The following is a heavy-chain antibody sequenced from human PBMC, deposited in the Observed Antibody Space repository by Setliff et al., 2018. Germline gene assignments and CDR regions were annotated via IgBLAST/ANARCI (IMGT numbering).Heavy chain of an antibody. D-gene: IGHD4-17*01. V-gene: IGHV4-31*03. CDR2: IYYSGST. CDR3: ARDPLTTNRRRAFDI. Sequence: SETLSLTCTVSGGSISSGGYYWSWIRQHPGKGLEWIGYIYYSGSTYYNPSLKSRVTISVDTSKNQFSLKLGSVTAADTAVYYCARDPLTTNRRRAFDIWGQGTMVTVSS. CDR1: GGSISSGGYY. J-gene: IGHJ3*02.